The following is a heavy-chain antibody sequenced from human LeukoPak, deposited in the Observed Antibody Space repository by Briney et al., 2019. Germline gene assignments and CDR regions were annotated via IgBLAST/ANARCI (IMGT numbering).Heavy chain of an antibody. CDR3: ASCYGSGSYYNGDY. V-gene: IGHV4-39*01. CDR2: IYYSGST. CDR1: GGSISSSSYY. Sequence: SETLSLTCTVSGGSISSSSYYWGWIRQPPGKGLEWIGSIYYSGSTYYNPSLKSRVTISVDTSKNQFSLKLSSVTAADTAVYCCASCYGSGSYYNGDYWGQGTLVTVSS. D-gene: IGHD3-10*01. J-gene: IGHJ4*02.